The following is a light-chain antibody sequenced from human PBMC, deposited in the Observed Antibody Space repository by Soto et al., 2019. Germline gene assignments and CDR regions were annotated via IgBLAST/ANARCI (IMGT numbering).Light chain of an antibody. Sequence: DIQMTQSPSSLSASVGDRVTITCRASQGISNYLAWYQQKPGKVPKLLIYAASTLQSGVTSRFSGSGSGTDFTLTISSLQPEDGATYYCQKYNSATWTFGQGTKVEIK. CDR2: AAS. CDR1: QGISNY. J-gene: IGKJ1*01. CDR3: QKYNSATWT. V-gene: IGKV1-27*01.